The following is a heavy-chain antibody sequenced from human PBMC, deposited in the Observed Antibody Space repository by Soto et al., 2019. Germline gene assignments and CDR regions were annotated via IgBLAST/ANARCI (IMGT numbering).Heavy chain of an antibody. CDR2: ISSSSSYT. Sequence: PGGSLRLSCAASGFTFSDYYMSWIRQAPGKGPEWVSYISSSSSYTNYADSVKGRFTISRDNAKNSLYLQMNSLRAEDTAVYYCARDWKAVAGTYYYYGMDVWGQGTTVTV. V-gene: IGHV3-11*06. J-gene: IGHJ6*02. CDR1: GFTFSDYY. CDR3: ARDWKAVAGTYYYYGMDV. D-gene: IGHD6-19*01.